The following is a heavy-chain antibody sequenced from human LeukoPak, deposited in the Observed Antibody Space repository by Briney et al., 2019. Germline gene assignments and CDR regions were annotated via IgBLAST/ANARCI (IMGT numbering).Heavy chain of an antibody. CDR2: IWYDESNK. CDR1: GFTFSSYG. V-gene: IGHV3-33*06. CDR3: AKDGGRYYDSSGYAKY. J-gene: IGHJ4*02. D-gene: IGHD3-22*01. Sequence: PGGSLRLSCAASGFTFSSYGMHWVRQAPGKGLEWVAVIWYDESNKYYADSVKGRFTISRDNSKNTLYLQMNSLRAEDTAVYYCAKDGGRYYDSSGYAKYWGQGTLVTVSS.